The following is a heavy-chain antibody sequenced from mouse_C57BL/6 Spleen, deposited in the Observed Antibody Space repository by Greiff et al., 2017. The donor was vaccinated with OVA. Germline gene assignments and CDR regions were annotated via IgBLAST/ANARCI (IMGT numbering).Heavy chain of an antibody. CDR1: GFTFSSYA. CDR2: ISDGGGYT. CDR3: ARELEGFAY. V-gene: IGHV5-4*01. Sequence: EVKLVESGGGLVKPGGSLKLSCAASGFTFSSYAMSWVRQTPEKRLEWVATISDGGGYTYYPDNVKGRFTISRENAKNNLYLQMSHLKSEDTAMYDCARELEGFAYWGQGTLVTVSA. D-gene: IGHD4-1*01. J-gene: IGHJ3*01.